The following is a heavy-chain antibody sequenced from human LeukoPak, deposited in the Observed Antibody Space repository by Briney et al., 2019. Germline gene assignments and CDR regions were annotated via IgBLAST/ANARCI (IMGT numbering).Heavy chain of an antibody. D-gene: IGHD5-12*01. V-gene: IGHV3-23*01. Sequence: GGSLRLSCAASGFTFSSYGMSWVRQAPGKGLEWVSAISGSGGSTYYADSVKGRFTISRDNSKNTLYLQMNSLRAEDTAVYYCAKDRSGYDVVLDYWGQGTLVTVSS. CDR2: ISGSGGST. CDR3: AKDRSGYDVVLDY. J-gene: IGHJ4*02. CDR1: GFTFSSYG.